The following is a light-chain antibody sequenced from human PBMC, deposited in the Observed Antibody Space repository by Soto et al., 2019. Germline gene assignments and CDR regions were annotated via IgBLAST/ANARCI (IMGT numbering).Light chain of an antibody. CDR1: SSDVGDYNY. J-gene: IGLJ1*01. CDR3: SSYTSNNILYV. Sequence: QSALTQPASVSGSPGQSITISCTGTSSDVGDYNYVSWYQQHPGKAPKLMIYEVSNRPSGVSNRFSGSKSGNTASLTISGLQAEDEDDYYCSSYTSNNILYVFGTGTKV. V-gene: IGLV2-14*01. CDR2: EVS.